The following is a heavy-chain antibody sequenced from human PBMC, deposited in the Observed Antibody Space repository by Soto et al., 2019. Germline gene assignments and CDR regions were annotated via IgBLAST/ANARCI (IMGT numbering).Heavy chain of an antibody. CDR2: ISYDGSNK. CDR3: AKDRSGSSKNVVAAND. J-gene: IGHJ4*02. Sequence: GGSLRLSCAASGFTFSSYGMHWVRQAPGKGLEWVAVISYDGSNKYYADSVKGRFTISRDNSKNTLYLQMNSLRAEDTAVYYCAKDRSGSSKNVVAANDWGQGTLVTVSS. CDR1: GFTFSSYG. V-gene: IGHV3-30*18. D-gene: IGHD2-15*01.